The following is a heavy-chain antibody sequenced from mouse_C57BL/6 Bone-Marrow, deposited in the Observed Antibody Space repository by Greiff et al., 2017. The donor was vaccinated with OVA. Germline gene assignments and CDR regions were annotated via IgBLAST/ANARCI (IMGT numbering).Heavy chain of an antibody. V-gene: IGHV1-64*01. CDR3: ARRLYYYFGY. CDR2: IHPNSGST. CDR1: GYTFTSYW. Sequence: VQLQQSGAELVKPGASVKLSCKASGYTFTSYWMHWVKQRPGQGLEWIGMIHPNSGSTNYNEKFKSKATLTVDKSSSTAYMQLSSLTSEDSAVYYCARRLYYYFGYWGQGTTLTVSS. D-gene: IGHD1-1*01. J-gene: IGHJ2*01.